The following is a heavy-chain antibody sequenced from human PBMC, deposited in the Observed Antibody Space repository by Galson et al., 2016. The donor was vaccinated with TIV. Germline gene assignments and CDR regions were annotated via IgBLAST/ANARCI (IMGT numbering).Heavy chain of an antibody. CDR3: ARGNDPGATYSLDY. V-gene: IGHV3-7*01. D-gene: IGHD1-1*01. CDR2: IKQDGDYK. Sequence: SLRLSCAASGFTFSRHWMSWVRQAPGKGLEWVANIKQDGDYKYYVDSVKGRFTISRDNAKNSPYLQMNSLRAEDTAVYYCARGNDPGATYSLDYWGQGTLVTVSS. CDR1: GFTFSRHW. J-gene: IGHJ4*02.